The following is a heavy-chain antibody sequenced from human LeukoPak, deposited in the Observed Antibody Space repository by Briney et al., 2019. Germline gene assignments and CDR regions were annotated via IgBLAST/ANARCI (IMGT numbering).Heavy chain of an antibody. CDR1: GGSISSYY. J-gene: IGHJ5*02. CDR3: GRRGGGGCSGVDR. Sequence: SETLSLTCTVSGGSISSYYWSWIRQPPGKGLEWIGYIYSSGSTNYNPSLKSRVTISVDTSKNQFSLKLSAVTAADTAVYYCGRRGGGGCSGVDRWGEGTLVTVSS. V-gene: IGHV4-59*08. D-gene: IGHD6-25*01. CDR2: IYSSGST.